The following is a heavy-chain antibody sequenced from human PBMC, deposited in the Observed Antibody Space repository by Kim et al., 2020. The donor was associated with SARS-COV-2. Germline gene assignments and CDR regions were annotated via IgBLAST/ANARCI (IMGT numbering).Heavy chain of an antibody. Sequence: YYADSVKGRFTISRDNSKNTLYLQMNSLRAEDTAVYYCARDPSEVAELDYWGQGTLVTVSS. D-gene: IGHD5-12*01. V-gene: IGHV3-33*01. J-gene: IGHJ4*02. CDR3: ARDPSEVAELDY.